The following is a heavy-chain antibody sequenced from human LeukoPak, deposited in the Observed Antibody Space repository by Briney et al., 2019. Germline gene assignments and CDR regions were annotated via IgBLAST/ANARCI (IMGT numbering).Heavy chain of an antibody. CDR3: ARSPPLVLPAAHNYLEY. J-gene: IGHJ4*01. Sequence: GGSLRLSCAASGFTFSNYSMNWVRQAPGKGLEWVSSISSSSSYIYYADSVKGRFTISRDNAKISLYLQMNSLRAEDTAVYYCARSPPLVLPAAHNYLEYSGHGTLVSVSS. D-gene: IGHD2-2*01. CDR1: GFTFSNYS. CDR2: ISSSSSYI. V-gene: IGHV3-21*01.